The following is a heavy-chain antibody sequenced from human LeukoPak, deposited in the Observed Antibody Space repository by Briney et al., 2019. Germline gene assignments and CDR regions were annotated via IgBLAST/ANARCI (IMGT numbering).Heavy chain of an antibody. D-gene: IGHD3-10*01. Sequence: ASVKVSRKASVYTFTTYDINWVRQATGQGLEWMGWMNPNSGNTGYAQKFQGRVTMTRNTPMSTAYMELNSLRSEDTAVYYCARANYYGSGKKDLDYWGQGTLVTVSS. CDR1: VYTFTTYD. CDR2: MNPNSGNT. CDR3: ARANYYGSGKKDLDY. V-gene: IGHV1-8*01. J-gene: IGHJ4*02.